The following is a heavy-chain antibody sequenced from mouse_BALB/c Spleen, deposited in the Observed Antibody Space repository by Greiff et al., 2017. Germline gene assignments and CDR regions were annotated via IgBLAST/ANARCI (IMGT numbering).Heavy chain of an antibody. V-gene: IGHV5-4*02. CDR1: GFTFSDYY. D-gene: IGHD2-10*02. Sequence: EVKLVESGGGLVKPGGSLKLSCAASGFTFSDYYMYWVRQTPEKRLEWVATISDGGSYTYYPDSVKGRFTISRDNAKNNLYLQMSSLKSEDTAMYYCGREGYGISFDYWGQGTTLTVSS. CDR3: GREGYGISFDY. J-gene: IGHJ2*01. CDR2: ISDGGSYT.